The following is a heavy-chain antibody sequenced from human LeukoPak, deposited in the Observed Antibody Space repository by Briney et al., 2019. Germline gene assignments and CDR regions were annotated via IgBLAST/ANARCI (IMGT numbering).Heavy chain of an antibody. J-gene: IGHJ4*02. Sequence: ASVKVTCKASGYTFTGYYTHWVRQAPGQGLEWMGWMNPKTGRTGFAQKFRGRFTMTRNISISTAYLEVTNLRFEDTALYYCVTGVPWDWGQGSLIIVSS. V-gene: IGHV1-8*02. CDR3: VTGVPWD. CDR2: MNPKTGRT. CDR1: GYTFTGYY. D-gene: IGHD1-26*01.